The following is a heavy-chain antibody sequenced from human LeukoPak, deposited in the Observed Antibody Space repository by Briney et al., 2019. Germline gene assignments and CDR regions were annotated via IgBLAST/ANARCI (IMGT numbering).Heavy chain of an antibody. J-gene: IGHJ2*01. Sequence: SQTLSLTCTVSGGSISSGDYYWSWIRQPPGKGLERIGYIYYSGSTYYNPSLKSRVTISVDTSKNQFSLKLSSVTAADTAVYYCARDFPPGATGYWYFDLWGRGTLVTVSS. V-gene: IGHV4-30-4*01. D-gene: IGHD3-10*01. CDR2: IYYSGST. CDR1: GGSISSGDYY. CDR3: ARDFPPGATGYWYFDL.